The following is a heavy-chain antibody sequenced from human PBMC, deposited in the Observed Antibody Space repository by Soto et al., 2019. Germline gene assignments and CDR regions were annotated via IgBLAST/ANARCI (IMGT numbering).Heavy chain of an antibody. D-gene: IGHD2-2*01. V-gene: IGHV4-4*02. J-gene: IGHJ5*02. CDR2: IYHSGST. CDR3: ARAGYCSSTSCILRWFDP. Sequence: PSETLSLTCAVSGGSISSSNWWSWVRQPPGKGLEWIGGIYHSGSTYYNPSLKSRVTISVDKSKNQFSLKLSSVTAADTAVYYCARAGYCSSTSCILRWFDPWGQGTLVTVSS. CDR1: GGSISSSNW.